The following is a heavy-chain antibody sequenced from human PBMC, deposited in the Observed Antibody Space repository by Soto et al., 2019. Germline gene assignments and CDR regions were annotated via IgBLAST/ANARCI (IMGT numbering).Heavy chain of an antibody. CDR2: IWYDGSNK. CDR1: GFIFSTYG. V-gene: IGHV3-33*01. D-gene: IGHD3-10*01. CDR3: STVEMAGSY. J-gene: IGHJ4*02. Sequence: QVQLVESGGGVVQPGRSLRLSCAASGFIFSTYGMHWVRQAPGKGLEWVAVIWYDGSNKYYADSVKGRFTISRDNSKNTLYLQMNSLRAEDTAVYFCSTVEMAGSYWGQGTLVTVSS.